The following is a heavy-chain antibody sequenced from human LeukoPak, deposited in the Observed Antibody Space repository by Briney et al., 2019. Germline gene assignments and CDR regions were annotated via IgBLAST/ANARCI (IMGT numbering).Heavy chain of an antibody. V-gene: IGHV4-59*08. CDR1: GGSISRYF. J-gene: IGHJ6*02. D-gene: IGHD5-24*01. Sequence: SETLSLTCTVSGGSISRYFWSWIRQPPGKGLEGIGYIYYSGSTNYNPSLKSRVTILIDTSKNYFSLKLSSVTAADTAVYYCARFPPGMPTSYGMDVWGQGTTVTVSS. CDR2: IYYSGST. CDR3: ARFPPGMPTSYGMDV.